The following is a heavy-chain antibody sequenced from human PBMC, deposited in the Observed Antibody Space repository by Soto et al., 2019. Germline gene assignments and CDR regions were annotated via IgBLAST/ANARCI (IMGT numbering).Heavy chain of an antibody. Sequence: GGSLRLSCAASGFTVSSYAMSWVRQAPGKGLEWVSGISGSGSGTYYADSVKGRFTISRDNSKNTLYLQMNSLRAEDTALYYCAKTYRDIIVILAATRPLYNWFDPWGQGTLVTVSS. CDR1: GFTVSSYA. CDR2: ISGSGSGT. V-gene: IGHV3-23*01. CDR3: AKTYRDIIVILAATRPLYNWFDP. J-gene: IGHJ5*02. D-gene: IGHD2-2*01.